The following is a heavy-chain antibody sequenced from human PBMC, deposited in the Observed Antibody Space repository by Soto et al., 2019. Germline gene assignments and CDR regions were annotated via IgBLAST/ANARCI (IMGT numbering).Heavy chain of an antibody. V-gene: IGHV4-4*07. CDR2: ISTSGHV. CDR3: ARDNNDFWSIHTLAFDY. J-gene: IGHJ4*02. CDR1: GGSLSKYY. Sequence: AETLSLTCSVSGGSLSKYYWSWIRQPAGKGLEWIGRISTSGHVVSKVSLRSRLTMSVDMSNNHFSLKLTSVTAADTAVYYCARDNNDFWSIHTLAFDYWGKGALEPVSS. D-gene: IGHD3-3*01.